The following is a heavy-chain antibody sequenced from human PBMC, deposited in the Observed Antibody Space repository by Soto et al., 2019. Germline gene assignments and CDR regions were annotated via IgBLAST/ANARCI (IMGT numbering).Heavy chain of an antibody. V-gene: IGHV3-9*01. D-gene: IGHD2-21*02. CDR2: ISWNSGSI. J-gene: IGHJ6*02. CDR3: AKDMTYYYYGMDV. CDR1: GFTFDDYA. Sequence: EVPLVESGGGLVQPGWSLRLSCAASGFTFDDYAMHWVRQAPGKGLEWVSGISWNSGSIGYADSVKGRFTISRDNAKNSLYLQMNSLRAEDTALYYCAKDMTYYYYGMDVWGQGTTVTVSS.